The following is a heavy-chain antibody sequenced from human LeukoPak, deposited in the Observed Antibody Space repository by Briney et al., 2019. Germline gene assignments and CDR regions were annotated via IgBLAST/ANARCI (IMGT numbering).Heavy chain of an antibody. J-gene: IGHJ3*02. V-gene: IGHV1-2*02. CDR1: GYTSTGYY. CDR2: INPNSGDT. Sequence: ASVKVSCKASGYTSTGYYMHWVRQAPGQGLEWMGWINPNSGDTNYAQKFQGRVTMTRDTSIRTAYMELSRLRSDDTAVYYCARGRDSGSPYDAFDMWGQGTMVTVSS. D-gene: IGHD1-26*01. CDR3: ARGRDSGSPYDAFDM.